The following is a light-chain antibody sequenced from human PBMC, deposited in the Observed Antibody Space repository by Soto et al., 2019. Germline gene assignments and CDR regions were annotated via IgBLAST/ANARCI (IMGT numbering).Light chain of an antibody. CDR3: QKYTSAPHT. J-gene: IGKJ1*01. CDR1: QGISNY. CDR2: AAS. Sequence: DIQMAQSPSSLSASVGDRVTITWRASQGISNYLAWYQQKPGKVPKLLIYAASTLQSGVPSRFSGSGSGTDFTLTISSLQPEDVATYYCQKYTSAPHTFGQWTKVDIX. V-gene: IGKV1-27*01.